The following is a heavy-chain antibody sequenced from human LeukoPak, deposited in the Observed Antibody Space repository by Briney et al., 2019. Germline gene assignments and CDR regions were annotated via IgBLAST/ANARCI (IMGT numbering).Heavy chain of an antibody. CDR3: ARGIAAAGTGLYN. CDR1: GFTFSSYA. J-gene: IGHJ4*02. V-gene: IGHV3-30*14. CDR2: ISYDGSNK. Sequence: GGSLRLSCAASGFTFSSYAMHWVRQAPGKGLEWVAVISYDGSNKYYADSVKGRFTISRDNSKNTLYLQINSLRAEDTAVYYCARGIAAAGTGLYNWGQGTLLTVSS. D-gene: IGHD6-13*01.